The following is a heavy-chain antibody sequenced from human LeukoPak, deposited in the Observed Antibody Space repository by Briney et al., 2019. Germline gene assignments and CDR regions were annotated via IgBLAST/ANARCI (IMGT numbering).Heavy chain of an antibody. D-gene: IGHD1-26*01. CDR2: IWYDGSNK. V-gene: IGHV3-33*01. Sequence: PGGSLRLSCAASGFTFSSYGMHWVRQAPGKGLEWVAVIWYDGSNKYYADSVKGRFTISRDNSKNTLYLQMNSLRAEDTAVYYCARDSGRGELRYFDYWGQGTLVTVSS. CDR1: GFTFSSYG. J-gene: IGHJ4*02. CDR3: ARDSGRGELRYFDY.